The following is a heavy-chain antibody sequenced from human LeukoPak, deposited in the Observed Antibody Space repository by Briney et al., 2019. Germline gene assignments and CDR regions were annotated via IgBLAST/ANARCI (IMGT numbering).Heavy chain of an antibody. CDR1: GFIFPNAW. CDR2: SKNKNRGRTT. V-gene: IGHV3-15*01. D-gene: IGHD3-22*01. J-gene: IGHJ1*01. Sequence: GGSLRLSCAASGFIFPNAWMPWARRAPGKGLEWVGRSKNKNRGRTTNYIGAVKGRLTISRDDSRNTMYLQMDSLKTDYMTIYYCVTDGTLVPYYFTYWGQGKLGTVSS. CDR3: VTDGTLVPYYFTY.